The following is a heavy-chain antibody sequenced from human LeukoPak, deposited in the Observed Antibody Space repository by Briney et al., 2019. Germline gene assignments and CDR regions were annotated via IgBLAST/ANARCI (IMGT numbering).Heavy chain of an antibody. D-gene: IGHD3-10*01. CDR3: AKRGVVIRVFLVGFHKEAYYFDS. CDR2: LSGSGGGT. J-gene: IGHJ4*02. Sequence: PGGSLRLSCAVSGITLSNYGMSWVRQAPGEGLEWVAGLSGSGGGTNYADSVQGRFTISRDNPKSTLYLQMNSLRAEDTAVYFCAKRGVVIRVFLVGFHKEAYYFDSWGQGALVTVSS. CDR1: GITLSNYG. V-gene: IGHV3-23*01.